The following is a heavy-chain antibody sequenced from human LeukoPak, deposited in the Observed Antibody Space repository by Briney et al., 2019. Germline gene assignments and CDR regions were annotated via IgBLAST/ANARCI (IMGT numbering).Heavy chain of an antibody. Sequence: HPGGSLRLSCAASGFTFSSYSMNWVRRAPGKGLEWVSYISGSGSAMYYADSVKGRFTISRDNAKNSLYLQMNSLRAEDTAVYYCARAPDTGIQLWLGAAFDIWGQGTMVTVSS. CDR3: ARAPDTGIQLWLGAAFDI. CDR2: ISGSGSAM. D-gene: IGHD5-18*01. CDR1: GFTFSSYS. J-gene: IGHJ3*02. V-gene: IGHV3-48*01.